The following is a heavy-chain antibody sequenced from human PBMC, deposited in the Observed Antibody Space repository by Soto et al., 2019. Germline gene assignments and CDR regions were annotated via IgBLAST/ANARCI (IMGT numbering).Heavy chain of an antibody. J-gene: IGHJ4*02. CDR1: GFSFSDYS. V-gene: IGHV3-48*02. CDR2: ISRSSSDI. CDR3: ARYGSGSNLRDPFDH. D-gene: IGHD3-10*01. Sequence: GGSLRLSSVASGFSFSDYSMHWVRQAPGKGLEWVSYISRSSSDIYYVDSVKGRFTISRDNDKNSLHLQMNSLRDEDTAIFYCARYGSGSNLRDPFDHWGQGTLVTVSS.